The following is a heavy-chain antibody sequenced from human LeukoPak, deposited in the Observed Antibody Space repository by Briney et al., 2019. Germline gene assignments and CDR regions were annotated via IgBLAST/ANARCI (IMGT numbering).Heavy chain of an antibody. CDR3: ARDYFDSSAYYYGKGFDD. CDR1: GDSISSGGHY. CDR2: IYPSGTT. J-gene: IGHJ3*01. D-gene: IGHD3-22*01. V-gene: IGHV4-31*03. Sequence: SETLSLTCTVSGDSISSGGHYGSWIRQNAGKGLEWIGYIYPSGTTYYNPSLRGRLTISVDTSKNQFSLRLTSVTAADTAVYYCARDYFDSSAYYYGKGFDDWGQGTMVTVSS.